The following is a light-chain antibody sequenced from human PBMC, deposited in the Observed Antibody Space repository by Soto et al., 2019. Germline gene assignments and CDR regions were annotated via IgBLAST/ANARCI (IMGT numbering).Light chain of an antibody. V-gene: IGKV3-15*01. Sequence: ELVLTQSPATLSVSPGEGVTLSCRARQSVNNNLAWYQQKPGQAPSLLIHGASTRAAGVPARFSGSGSGTEFTLTISSLQSEDSAVYYCQEYNRRPTATFGQGTKVDIK. CDR1: QSVNNN. J-gene: IGKJ1*01. CDR2: GAS. CDR3: QEYNRRPTAT.